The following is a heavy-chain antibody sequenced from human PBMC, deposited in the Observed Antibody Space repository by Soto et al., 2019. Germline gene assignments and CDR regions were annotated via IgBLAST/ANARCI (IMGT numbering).Heavy chain of an antibody. J-gene: IGHJ6*02. CDR2: IYYSGST. CDR3: ARDWRYYDFWSGYYPYYYYYYGMDV. Sequence: QVQLQESGPGLVKPSETLSLTCTVSGGSVSSGSYYWSWIRQPPGKGLEWIGYIYYSGSTNYNPSLKRRVTISVDTSKNQFSLKLSSVTAADTAVYYCARDWRYYDFWSGYYPYYYYYYGMDVWGQGTTVTVSS. CDR1: GGSVSSGSYY. D-gene: IGHD3-3*01. V-gene: IGHV4-61*01.